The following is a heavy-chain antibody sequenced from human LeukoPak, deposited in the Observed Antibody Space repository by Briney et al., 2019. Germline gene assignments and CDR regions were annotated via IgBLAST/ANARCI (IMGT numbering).Heavy chain of an antibody. CDR3: ARRGYSLYGMDV. V-gene: IGHV4-59*08. D-gene: IGHD5-18*01. Sequence: SETLSLTCTVSGGSISSYYWSWIRQPPGKGLEWIGYIHYSGSTNYNPSLKSRVTISVDTSKNQFSLKLYSVTAADTAVYYCARRGYSLYGMDVWGQGTTVTVSS. J-gene: IGHJ6*02. CDR1: GGSISSYY. CDR2: IHYSGST.